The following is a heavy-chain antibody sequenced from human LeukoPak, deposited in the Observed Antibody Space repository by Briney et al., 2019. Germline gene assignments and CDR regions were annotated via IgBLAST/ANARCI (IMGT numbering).Heavy chain of an antibody. J-gene: IGHJ3*02. V-gene: IGHV1-69*13. Sequence: SVKVSFTASGGTFSSYAISWVRQAPGQGLEWMGGIIPIFGTANYAQKFQGRVTITADESTSTAYMELSSLRSEDTAVYYCARGRSAMDAFDIWGQGTMVTVSS. D-gene: IGHD2-2*01. CDR3: ARGRSAMDAFDI. CDR2: IIPIFGTA. CDR1: GGTFSSYA.